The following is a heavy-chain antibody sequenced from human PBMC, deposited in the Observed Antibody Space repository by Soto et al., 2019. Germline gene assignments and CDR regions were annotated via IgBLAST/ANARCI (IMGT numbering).Heavy chain of an antibody. J-gene: IGHJ4*02. CDR1: GFTVSSYS. CDR2: ISSSSSYI. Sequence: EVQLVESGGGLVKPGGSLRLSCAASGFTVSSYSMNWVRQAPGKGLEWVSSISSSSSYIYYADSVKGRFTISRDNAKNSLYLQMNSLRAEDTAVYYCARVELRYFDWLLSPFDYWGQGTLVTVSS. D-gene: IGHD3-9*01. V-gene: IGHV3-21*01. CDR3: ARVELRYFDWLLSPFDY.